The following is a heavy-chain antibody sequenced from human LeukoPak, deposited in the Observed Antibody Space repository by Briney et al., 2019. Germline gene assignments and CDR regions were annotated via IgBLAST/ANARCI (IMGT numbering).Heavy chain of an antibody. CDR3: ARGVVGATKAFDI. J-gene: IGHJ3*02. CDR2: ISSSGSTI. Sequence: PGGSLRLSCTASGFTFGDHAMSWVRQAPGKGLEWVSYISSSGSTIYYADSVKGRFTISRDNAKNSPYLQMNSLRAEDTAVYYCARGVVGATKAFDIWGQGTMVTVSS. V-gene: IGHV3-11*01. D-gene: IGHD1-26*01. CDR1: GFTFGDHA.